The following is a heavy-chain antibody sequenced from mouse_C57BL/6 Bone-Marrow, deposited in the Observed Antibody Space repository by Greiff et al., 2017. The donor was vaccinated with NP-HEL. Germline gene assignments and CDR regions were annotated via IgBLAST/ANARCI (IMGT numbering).Heavy chain of an antibody. CDR2: FHPYNDDT. V-gene: IGHV1-47*01. D-gene: IGHD1-1*01. Sequence: VKLVESGAELVKPGASVKMSCKASGYTFTTYPIEWMKQNHGKSLEWIGNFHPYNDDTKYNEKFKGKATLTVEKSSSTVYLELSRLTSDDSAVYYCARGGSSYWYFDVWGTGTTVTVSS. CDR3: ARGGSSYWYFDV. J-gene: IGHJ1*03. CDR1: GYTFTTYP.